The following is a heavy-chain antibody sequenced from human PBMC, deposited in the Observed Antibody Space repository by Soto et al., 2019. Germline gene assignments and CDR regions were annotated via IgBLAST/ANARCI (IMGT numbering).Heavy chain of an antibody. V-gene: IGHV3-21*01. D-gene: IGHD2-21*01. Sequence: EVQLVESGGGLVKPGGSLRLSCAASGFTFSSYSMNWVRQAPGKGLEWVSSISSSSSYIYYADSVKGRFTISRDNAKNSLYLQMNSLSAEDTAVYYCAREFPYCGGDCYSGYFDLWGRGTLVTVSS. CDR3: AREFPYCGGDCYSGYFDL. CDR2: ISSSSSYI. J-gene: IGHJ2*01. CDR1: GFTFSSYS.